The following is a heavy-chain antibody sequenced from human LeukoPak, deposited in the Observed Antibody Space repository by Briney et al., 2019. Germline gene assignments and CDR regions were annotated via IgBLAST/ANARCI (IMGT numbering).Heavy chain of an antibody. Sequence: GGSLRLSCAASGFTFSSYVMSWVRQAPGKGLEWVSVISGSGYSTSYADSVKGRFTISTDNSKNTLYLQMNSLRADDTAVYYCAKASGSSWYSDAFDIWGQGTMVTVSS. V-gene: IGHV3-23*01. D-gene: IGHD6-13*01. CDR2: ISGSGYST. J-gene: IGHJ3*02. CDR3: AKASGSSWYSDAFDI. CDR1: GFTFSSYV.